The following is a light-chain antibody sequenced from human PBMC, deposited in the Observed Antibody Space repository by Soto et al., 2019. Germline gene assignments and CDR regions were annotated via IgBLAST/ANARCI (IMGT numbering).Light chain of an antibody. V-gene: IGKV3D-11*01. Sequence: EVVLTQSPATLSVSPGDGVTLSCRASQGIGDTLAWYQQKLGQAPRLLIYGASSRATGIPDRFSGSGSGTDYTLTVSSLEPEEFAVYYCQQRSNLPGTVGQGTKVDIK. CDR3: QQRSNLPGT. CDR1: QGIGDT. CDR2: GAS. J-gene: IGKJ1*01.